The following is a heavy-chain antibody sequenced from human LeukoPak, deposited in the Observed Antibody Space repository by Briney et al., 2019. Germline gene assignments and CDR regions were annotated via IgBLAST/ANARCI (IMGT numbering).Heavy chain of an antibody. CDR1: GGSISSSSYY. Sequence: ASETLSLTCTVSGGSISSSSYYWGWIRQPPGKGLEWIGSIYYSGSTYYNPSLKSRVTISVDTSKNQFSLRLSSVTAADTAVYYCARVGRMSDSSGYYYEVHFDYWGQGTLVTVSS. CDR3: ARVGRMSDSSGYYYEVHFDY. CDR2: IYYSGST. D-gene: IGHD3-22*01. V-gene: IGHV4-39*07. J-gene: IGHJ4*02.